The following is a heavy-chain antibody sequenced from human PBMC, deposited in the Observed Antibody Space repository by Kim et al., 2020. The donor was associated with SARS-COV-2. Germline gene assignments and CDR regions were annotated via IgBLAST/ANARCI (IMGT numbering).Heavy chain of an antibody. D-gene: IGHD5-12*01. CDR3: AKEIGGYGDAFDI. Sequence: SADSVKGRFTISRDNSKNTLYLQMNSLRAEDTAVYYCAKEIGGYGDAFDIWGQGTMVTVSS. J-gene: IGHJ3*02. V-gene: IGHV3-23*01.